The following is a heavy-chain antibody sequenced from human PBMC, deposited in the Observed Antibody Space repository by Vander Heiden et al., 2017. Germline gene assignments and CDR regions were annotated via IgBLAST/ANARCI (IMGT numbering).Heavy chain of an antibody. V-gene: IGHV3-30*01. Sequence: QWQLVESGGGGVKPGGPLGLSLAPPGFTSSTSPIHWVRQAPGKGLEWVAVISYYGSNKYYADSVKGRFTISRDNSKHTLYLQMNSLRAEDTAVYYCARDHDSSGWYFNYWGQGTLVTVSS. D-gene: IGHD6-19*01. J-gene: IGHJ4*02. CDR1: GFTSSTSP. CDR3: ARDHDSSGWYFNY. CDR2: ISYYGSNK.